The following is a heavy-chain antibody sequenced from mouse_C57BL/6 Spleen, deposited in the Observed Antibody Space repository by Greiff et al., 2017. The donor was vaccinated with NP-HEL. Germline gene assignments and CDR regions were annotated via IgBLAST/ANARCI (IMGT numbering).Heavy chain of an antibody. CDR3: AKYDYDVGWFAY. Sequence: EVQLQQSGPGLVKPSQSLSLTCSVPGYSITSGYYWNWIRQFPGNKLEWMGYISYDGSNNYNPSLKNRISITRATSKNQFFLKLNSVTTEDTATYYCAKYDYDVGWFAYWGQGTLVTVSA. V-gene: IGHV3-6*01. J-gene: IGHJ3*01. CDR1: GYSITSGYY. D-gene: IGHD2-4*01. CDR2: ISYDGSN.